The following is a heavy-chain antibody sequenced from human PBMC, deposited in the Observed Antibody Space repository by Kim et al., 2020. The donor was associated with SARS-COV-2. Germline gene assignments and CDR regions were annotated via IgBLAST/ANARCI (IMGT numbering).Heavy chain of an antibody. J-gene: IGHJ4*02. CDR3: ARGYCGTATCYTGGTYFDY. CDR1: GFTFSTYG. CDR2: MWYDGSNK. Sequence: GGSLRLSCAASGFTFSTYGMHWVRQAPGKGLGWVATMWYDGSNKYYPDSVKGRFTVSRDNSKNTLYLQVNNLRAEDTAVYYCARGYCGTATCYTGGTYFDYWGRGTLVTVSS. D-gene: IGHD2-2*02. V-gene: IGHV3-33*01.